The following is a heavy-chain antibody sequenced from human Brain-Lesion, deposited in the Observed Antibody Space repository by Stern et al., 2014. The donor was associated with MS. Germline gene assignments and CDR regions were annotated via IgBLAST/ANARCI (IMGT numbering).Heavy chain of an antibody. CDR3: AGEEDIRYCSGGSCTGNWFDP. V-gene: IGHV4-39*01. J-gene: IGHJ5*02. CDR1: GGSVSSTSYA. Sequence: QVQLQQSGPGLVKPSETLSLTCTVAGGSVSSTSYAWAWIRQPPGKGLEWIGTIYYLGDTYSSPSLKSLPPISLAKSKKQFTLHLRSVTAADTAVYYCAGEEDIRYCSGGSCTGNWFDPWGQGTLVTVSS. D-gene: IGHD2-15*01. CDR2: IYYLGDT.